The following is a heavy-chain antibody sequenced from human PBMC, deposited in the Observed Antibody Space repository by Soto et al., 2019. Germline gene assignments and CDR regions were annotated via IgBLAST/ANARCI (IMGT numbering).Heavy chain of an antibody. D-gene: IGHD2-2*01. CDR3: ARDDCSSTSCYAGSHWFDP. CDR2: IVVGSGNT. J-gene: IGHJ5*02. Sequence: SVKVSCKASGFTFTSSAVQWVRQARGQRLEWIGWIVVGSGNTNHAQKFQERVTITRDMSTSTAYMELSSLRSEDTAVYYCARDDCSSTSCYAGSHWFDPWGQGTLVTVSS. V-gene: IGHV1-58*01. CDR1: GFTFTSSA.